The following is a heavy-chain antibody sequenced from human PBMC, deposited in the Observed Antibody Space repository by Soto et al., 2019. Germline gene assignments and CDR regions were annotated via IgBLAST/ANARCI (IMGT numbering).Heavy chain of an antibody. CDR3: AKDSSSWLNWFDP. CDR2: ISWNSGSI. D-gene: IGHD6-13*01. CDR1: GFTFDDYA. Sequence: EVQLVESGGGLVQPGRSLRLSCAASGFTFDDYAMHWVRQAPGKGLEWVSGISWNSGSIGYADSVKGRFTISRDNAKNSLHLQMNSLRAEDTALYYCAKDSSSWLNWFDPWGQGTLVTVSS. J-gene: IGHJ5*02. V-gene: IGHV3-9*01.